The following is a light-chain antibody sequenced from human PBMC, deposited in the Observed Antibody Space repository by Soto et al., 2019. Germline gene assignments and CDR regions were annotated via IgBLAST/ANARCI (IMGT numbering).Light chain of an antibody. CDR1: QSVSTN. CDR3: QQYDTWPRT. V-gene: IGKV3-15*01. Sequence: IVMPQSPASLSVPPWERATLSCRASQSVSTNFAWYLQKPGQAPRLLIYGASTRATAVPARFTASGSGTEFTLSISSLQSDDFGVYYCQQYDTWPRTFGQGTKVDIK. CDR2: GAS. J-gene: IGKJ1*01.